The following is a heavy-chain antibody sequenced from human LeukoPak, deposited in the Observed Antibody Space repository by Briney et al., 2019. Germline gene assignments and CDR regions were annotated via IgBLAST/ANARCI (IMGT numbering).Heavy chain of an antibody. CDR3: ARPDVVTFAEYFQH. CDR2: ISYDGSNK. CDR1: GFTFSSYA. Sequence: GGSLRLSCAASGFTFSSYAMHWVRQAPGKGLEWVAVISYDGSNKYYVDSVKGRFTISRDNSKNTLYLQMNSPRAEDTAVYYCARPDVVTFAEYFQHWGQGTLVTVSS. V-gene: IGHV3-30*04. J-gene: IGHJ1*01. D-gene: IGHD3-22*01.